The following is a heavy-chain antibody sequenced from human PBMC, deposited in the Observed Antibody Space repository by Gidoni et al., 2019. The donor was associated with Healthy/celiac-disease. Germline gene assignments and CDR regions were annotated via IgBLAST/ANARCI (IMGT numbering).Heavy chain of an antibody. CDR1: GFTLSSYA. J-gene: IGHJ4*02. CDR3: AKEGSSWWLVNFDY. D-gene: IGHD2-15*01. Sequence: EVQRLESGGGLVQPGGSLRRSCAAAGFTLSSYAMSWVRQAPGKGLVWGSAISCSGCITYYAYSVKGRFTISRDNSKNTLYLQMNILRAEDTSVYYCAKEGSSWWLVNFDYWGQGTLVTVSS. V-gene: IGHV3-23*01. CDR2: ISCSGCIT.